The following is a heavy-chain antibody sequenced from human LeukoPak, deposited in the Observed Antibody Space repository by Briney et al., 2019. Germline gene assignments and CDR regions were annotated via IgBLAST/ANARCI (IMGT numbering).Heavy chain of an antibody. CDR1: GFSSSDSD. V-gene: IGHV3-23*01. J-gene: IGHJ5*01. CDR3: ARDIQLSP. Sequence: GGSEGLLRAASGFSSSDSDLTGGSQAPGKGLDWVSLISFSGANSYYADSVKGRFTISRDNSKDTLFLHLRRQSAEETAIYYCARDIQLSPWGLGTLVTVSS. CDR2: ISFSGANS. D-gene: IGHD3-16*02.